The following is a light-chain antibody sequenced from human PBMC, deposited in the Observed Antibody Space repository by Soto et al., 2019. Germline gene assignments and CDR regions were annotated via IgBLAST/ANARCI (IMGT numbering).Light chain of an antibody. V-gene: IGKV1-39*01. Sequence: DIQMTQSPSSLSASVGDRVTITCRASQSVSRYLNWYQQKPGKAPKLLIYAASSFQGGVPSRFSGRGSGTDFALTISSLQPEDFATYYCQQSSITPWTFGQGTKVEIK. J-gene: IGKJ1*01. CDR2: AAS. CDR1: QSVSRY. CDR3: QQSSITPWT.